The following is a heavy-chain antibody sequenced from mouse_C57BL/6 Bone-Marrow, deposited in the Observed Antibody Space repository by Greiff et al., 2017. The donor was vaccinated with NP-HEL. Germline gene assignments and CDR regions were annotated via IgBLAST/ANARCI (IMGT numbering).Heavy chain of an antibody. V-gene: IGHV14-3*01. Sequence: VQLKESVAELVRPGASVKLSCTASGFNIKNTYMHWVKQRPEQGLEWIGRIDPANGNTKYAPKFQGKATITADTSSNTAYLQLSSLTSEDTAIYYCARSNYYGSSYHAWFAYWGQGTLVTVSA. CDR1: GFNIKNTY. D-gene: IGHD1-1*01. CDR2: IDPANGNT. CDR3: ARSNYYGSSYHAWFAY. J-gene: IGHJ3*01.